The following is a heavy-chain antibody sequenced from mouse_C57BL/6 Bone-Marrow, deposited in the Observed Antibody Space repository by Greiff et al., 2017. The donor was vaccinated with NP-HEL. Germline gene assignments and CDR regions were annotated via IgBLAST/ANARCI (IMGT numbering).Heavy chain of an antibody. Sequence: EVQRVESGGGLVQPGGSLKLSCAASGFTFSDYYMYWVRQTPEKRLEWVAYISNGGGSTYYPDTVKGRFTISRENAKNTLYLQMSRLKSEDTAMYYCARRYYYGSSYVWYFDVWGTGTTVTVSS. V-gene: IGHV5-12*01. CDR2: ISNGGGST. J-gene: IGHJ1*03. D-gene: IGHD1-1*01. CDR1: GFTFSDYY. CDR3: ARRYYYGSSYVWYFDV.